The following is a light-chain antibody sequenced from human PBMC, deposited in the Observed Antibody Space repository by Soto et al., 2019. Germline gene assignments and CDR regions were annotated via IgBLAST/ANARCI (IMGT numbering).Light chain of an antibody. J-gene: IGKJ1*01. V-gene: IGKV1-5*03. CDR3: QQYNSYSPAWT. Sequence: DIQMTQSPSTLSASVGDRVTITCRASQSISSWLAWYQQKPGKAPKLLIYKASSLESGVPSRFSGSGSGTEFPLTISRLQPDDFATYYCQQYNSYSPAWTFGQGTKVEIK. CDR2: KAS. CDR1: QSISSW.